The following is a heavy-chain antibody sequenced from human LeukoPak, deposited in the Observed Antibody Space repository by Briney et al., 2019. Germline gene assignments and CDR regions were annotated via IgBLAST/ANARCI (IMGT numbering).Heavy chain of an antibody. J-gene: IGHJ4*02. CDR2: ISSSSSYT. CDR1: GFTFSRFE. CDR3: AAGTAADF. D-gene: IGHD6-13*01. V-gene: IGHV3-11*03. Sequence: PGGSLRLSCAASGFTFSRFEMNWIRQAPGKGLEWISYISSSSSYTDYADSVKGRFTISRDNAKSALYLHLNSLRLEDTAVYYCAAGTAADFWGQGTLVTVSS.